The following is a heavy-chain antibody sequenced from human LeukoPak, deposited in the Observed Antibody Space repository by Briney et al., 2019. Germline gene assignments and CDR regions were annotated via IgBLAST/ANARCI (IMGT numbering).Heavy chain of an antibody. Sequence: ETLSLTCTVSGGSISSYYWSWIRQPPGKGLEWVSSISSSSSYIYYADSVKGRFTISRDNAKNSLYLQMNSLRAEDTAVYYCARDREQLARGANFDYWGQGTLVTVSS. CDR3: ARDREQLARGANFDY. J-gene: IGHJ4*02. V-gene: IGHV3-21*01. CDR2: ISSSSSYI. D-gene: IGHD6-6*01. CDR1: GGSISSYY.